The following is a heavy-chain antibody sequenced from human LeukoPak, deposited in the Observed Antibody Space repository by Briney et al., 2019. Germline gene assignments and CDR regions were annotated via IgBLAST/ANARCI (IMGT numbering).Heavy chain of an antibody. J-gene: IGHJ6*03. D-gene: IGHD6-6*01. CDR1: GGTFSSYA. V-gene: IGHV1-69*05. Sequence: ASVKVSCKASGGTFSSYAISWVRQAPGQGLEWMGGIIPIFGTANYAQKFQGRVTITTDESTSTAYMELSSLRSEDTAVYYCASPQGSIAARPERRDPYYYYMDVWGKGTTVTVSS. CDR3: ASPQGSIAARPERRDPYYYYMDV. CDR2: IIPIFGTA.